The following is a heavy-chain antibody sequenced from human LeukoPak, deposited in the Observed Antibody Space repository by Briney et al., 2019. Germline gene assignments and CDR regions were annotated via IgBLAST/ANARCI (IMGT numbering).Heavy chain of an antibody. Sequence: PGGSLRLSCAASGFTFSSYWMHWVRQAPGKGPVWVSRINSDGSSTSYADSVKGRFTISRDNAKNTLYLQMNSLRAEDTAVYYCTRERWLDYWGQGTLVTVSS. CDR3: TRERWLDY. V-gene: IGHV3-74*01. CDR1: GFTFSSYW. CDR2: INSDGSST. D-gene: IGHD5-24*01. J-gene: IGHJ4*02.